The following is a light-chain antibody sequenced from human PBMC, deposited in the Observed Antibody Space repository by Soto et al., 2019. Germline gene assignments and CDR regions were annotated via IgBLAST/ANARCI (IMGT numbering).Light chain of an antibody. J-gene: IGLJ1*01. CDR3: TSISTIPPSV. CDR1: SSDVGGYNY. Sequence: QSALTQPASVSGSPGQSITISCTGTSSDVGGYNYVSWYQQRPGKVPRLMIYDVSNRPSGVSNRFSGSKSGNTASLTISGLQADYETDSSSTSISTIPPSVFVTVSKLPV. CDR2: DVS. V-gene: IGLV2-14*01.